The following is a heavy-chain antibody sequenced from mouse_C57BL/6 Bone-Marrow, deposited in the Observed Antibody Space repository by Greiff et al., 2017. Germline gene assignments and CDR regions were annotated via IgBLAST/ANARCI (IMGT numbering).Heavy chain of an antibody. CDR3: ARKGLYDGLYFDV. V-gene: IGHV1-81*01. J-gene: IGHJ1*03. CDR1: GYTFTSYG. CDR2: IYPRSGNT. D-gene: IGHD2-3*01. Sequence: QVQLQQSGAELARPGASVKLSCKASGYTFTSYGISWVKQRTGQGLEWIGEIYPRSGNTYYNEKFKGKATLTADKSSSTAYMELRSLTSEDSAVYFCARKGLYDGLYFDVWGTGTTVTVSS.